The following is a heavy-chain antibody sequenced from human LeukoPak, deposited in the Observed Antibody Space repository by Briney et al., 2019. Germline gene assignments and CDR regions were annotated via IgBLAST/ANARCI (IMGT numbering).Heavy chain of an antibody. J-gene: IGHJ6*03. CDR2: IYYSGST. CDR3: ARDVRVGQVVVTATYYYYYYMDV. Sequence: PSETLSLTCTVSGGFISSYYWSWIRQPPGKGLEWIGSIYYSGSTYYNPSLKSRVTISVDTSKNQFSLKLSSVTAADTAVYYCARDVRVGQVVVTATYYYYYYMDVWGKGTTVTVSS. V-gene: IGHV4-59*12. CDR1: GGFISSYY. D-gene: IGHD2-21*02.